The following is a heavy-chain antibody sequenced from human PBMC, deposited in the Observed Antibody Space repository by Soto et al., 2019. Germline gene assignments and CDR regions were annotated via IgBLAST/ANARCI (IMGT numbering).Heavy chain of an antibody. CDR2: IYYAGST. Sequence: SDTLSLTSTGSWGSISNTLHDLGWIHQPPGTGVEWVWIIYYAGSTFHNPSLKSRATISVDTSRNQFSLRLSSVTASDTAVYYCARLVFHCLRGSRDDYNFYGLDVWGQGTTVTVSS. CDR3: ARLVFHCLRGSRDDYNFYGLDV. V-gene: IGHV4-39*01. J-gene: IGHJ6*02. CDR1: WGSISNTLHD. D-gene: IGHD2-15*01.